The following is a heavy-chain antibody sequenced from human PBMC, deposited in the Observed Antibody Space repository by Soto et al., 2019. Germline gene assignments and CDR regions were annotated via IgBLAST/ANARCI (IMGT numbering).Heavy chain of an antibody. Sequence: GASVKVSCKASGYTFTSYAMHLGRPAPGQRLEWMGWFNAGNGNTKYSQKFQGRVTITRDTSASTAYMELSSLRSEDTAVYYCARDPLRLSYYGDHLYYYYYYMDVWGKGTTVTVSS. CDR2: FNAGNGNT. V-gene: IGHV1-3*01. CDR1: GYTFTSYA. D-gene: IGHD4-17*01. CDR3: ARDPLRLSYYGDHLYYYYYYMDV. J-gene: IGHJ6*03.